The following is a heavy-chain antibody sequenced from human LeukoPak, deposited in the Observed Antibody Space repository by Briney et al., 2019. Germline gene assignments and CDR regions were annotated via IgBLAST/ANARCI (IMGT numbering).Heavy chain of an antibody. Sequence: GGSLRLSCTASGFTFGDYAMSWVRQAPGKGLEWVGFIRSKAYGGTTEYAACVKGRLTISRDDSKSIAYLQMNSLKTEDTAVYYCTRVGPSPAEDYYYYYGMDVWGQGTTVTVSS. CDR3: TRVGPSPAEDYYYYYGMDV. CDR2: IRSKAYGGTT. V-gene: IGHV3-49*04. J-gene: IGHJ6*02. CDR1: GFTFGDYA.